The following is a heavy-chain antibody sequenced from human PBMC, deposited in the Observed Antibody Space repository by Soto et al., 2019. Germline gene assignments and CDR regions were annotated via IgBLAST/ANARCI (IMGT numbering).Heavy chain of an antibody. Sequence: GGSLRLSCAASGFTFSSYGMHWVRQAPGKGLEWVAVIWYDGSNKYYADSVKGRFTISRDNSKNTLYLQMNSLRAEDTAVYYCARDTSVAYYFDYWGQGTLVTVSS. J-gene: IGHJ4*02. CDR3: ARDTSVAYYFDY. CDR1: GFTFSSYG. D-gene: IGHD5-12*01. V-gene: IGHV3-33*01. CDR2: IWYDGSNK.